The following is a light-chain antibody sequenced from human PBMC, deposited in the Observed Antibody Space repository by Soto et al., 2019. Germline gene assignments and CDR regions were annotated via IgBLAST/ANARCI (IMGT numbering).Light chain of an antibody. Sequence: DIVMTQSPDSLAVSLGERATINCKSSQSVLYSSINKNYLAWYQQKPGQPPRLLIYWASGRESGVPERFSGSGSGTDFTLTISSLQAEDVAVYYCQQYFSAPFTFGPGTKVDIK. J-gene: IGKJ3*01. CDR3: QQYFSAPFT. CDR2: WAS. V-gene: IGKV4-1*01. CDR1: QSVLYSSINKNY.